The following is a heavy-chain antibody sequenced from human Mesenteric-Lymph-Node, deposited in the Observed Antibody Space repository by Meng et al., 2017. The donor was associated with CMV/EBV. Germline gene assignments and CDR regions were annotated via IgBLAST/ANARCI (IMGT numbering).Heavy chain of an antibody. V-gene: IGHV3-23*01. Sequence: GESLKISCAASGFTFSSYAMSWVRQAPGKGLEWVSAISGSGGSTYYADSVKGRFTISRDNSKNTLYLQMNSLRAEDTAVYYCASQTYGDAGAFDIWGQGTMVTVSS. CDR3: ASQTYGDAGAFDI. D-gene: IGHD4-17*01. J-gene: IGHJ3*02. CDR1: GFTFSSYA. CDR2: ISGSGGST.